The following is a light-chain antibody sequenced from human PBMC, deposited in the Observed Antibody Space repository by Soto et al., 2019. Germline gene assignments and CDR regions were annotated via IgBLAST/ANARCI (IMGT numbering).Light chain of an antibody. V-gene: IGKV1-5*03. J-gene: IGKJ1*01. CDR2: KAS. Sequence: DIQMTQSPSTLSASVGDRVTITCRASQNINRWLAWYQQKSGKAPKLLIYKASSLESGVPSRFSGSGSGTEFTLTISSLQPDDFATYYCQQYNSGRTFGQGTKVEIK. CDR1: QNINRW. CDR3: QQYNSGRT.